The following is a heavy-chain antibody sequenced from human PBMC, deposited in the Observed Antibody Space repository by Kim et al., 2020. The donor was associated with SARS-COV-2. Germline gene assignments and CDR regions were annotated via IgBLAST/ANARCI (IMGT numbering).Heavy chain of an antibody. Sequence: SETLSLTCTVSGGSISSYYWSWIRQPPGKGLEWIGYIYYSGSTNYNPSLKSRVTISVDTSKNQFSLKLSSVTAADTAVYYCARDRHIGSSWYDYWGQGTLVTVSS. V-gene: IGHV4-59*01. D-gene: IGHD6-13*01. CDR1: GGSISSYY. CDR3: ARDRHIGSSWYDY. J-gene: IGHJ4*02. CDR2: IYYSGST.